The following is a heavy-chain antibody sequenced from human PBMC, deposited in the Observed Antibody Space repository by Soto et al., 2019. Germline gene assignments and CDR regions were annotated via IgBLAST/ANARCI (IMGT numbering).Heavy chain of an antibody. CDR3: ARGRRIYYGSGSPVDY. Sequence: QVQLQQWGAGLLKPSETLSLTCAVYGGSFSGYYWSWIRQPPGKGLEWIGEINHSGSTNYNPSLKSRVTISVDTSKNQFSLKLSSVTAADTAVYYCARGRRIYYGSGSPVDYWGQGTLVTVS. V-gene: IGHV4-34*01. CDR2: INHSGST. D-gene: IGHD3-10*01. CDR1: GGSFSGYY. J-gene: IGHJ4*02.